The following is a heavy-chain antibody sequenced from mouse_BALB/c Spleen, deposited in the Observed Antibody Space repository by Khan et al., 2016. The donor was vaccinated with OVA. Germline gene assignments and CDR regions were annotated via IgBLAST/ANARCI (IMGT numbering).Heavy chain of an antibody. V-gene: IGHV1S135*01. J-gene: IGHJ3*01. Sequence: VQLKESGPELMKPGASVKISCKASGNSFTCYYIHWVKQSHGKSLEWIGYIDPFNGSTNYNQKFKGKATLTVDKSSSTAYMHLSSLTSEDSAVYYCARHGSSSWFAYWGQGTLVTVSA. CDR1: GNSFTCYY. CDR3: ARHGSSSWFAY. CDR2: IDPFNGST. D-gene: IGHD1-1*01.